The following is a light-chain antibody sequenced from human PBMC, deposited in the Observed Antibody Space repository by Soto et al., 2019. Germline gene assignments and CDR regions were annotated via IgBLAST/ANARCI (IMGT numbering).Light chain of an antibody. CDR2: GAS. CDR3: QQYGSSPTYT. Sequence: EIVLTQSPGTLSLSPGERATLSCRARQSVSSSYLAWYQQQPGQAPRLLIYGASSRATGIPDRFSGSGSGTDFTLTISRLEPEDFAVYYCQQYGSSPTYTFGQGTKLEIK. CDR1: QSVSSSY. V-gene: IGKV3-20*01. J-gene: IGKJ2*01.